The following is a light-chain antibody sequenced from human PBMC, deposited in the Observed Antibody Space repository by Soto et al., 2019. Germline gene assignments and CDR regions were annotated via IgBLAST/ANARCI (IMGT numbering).Light chain of an antibody. Sequence: EIVLTQSPATLSLSPGERATLSCRASQSLGQSVGGPLAWYQQKPGQAPRLLIYDASHRATGIPVRFSASGSGTDFTLTVSSLEPEDFAVYYCQQRANAPSTFGQGTRLEIK. CDR3: QQRANAPST. J-gene: IGKJ5*01. V-gene: IGKV3-11*01. CDR1: QSLGQSVGGP. CDR2: DAS.